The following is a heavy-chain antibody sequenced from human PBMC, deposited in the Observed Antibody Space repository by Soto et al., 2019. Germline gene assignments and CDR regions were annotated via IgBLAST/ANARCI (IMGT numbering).Heavy chain of an antibody. V-gene: IGHV4-39*01. CDR1: GGSISSSSYY. CDR2: IYYSGST. J-gene: IGHJ3*02. D-gene: IGHD6-13*01. Sequence: QLQLQESGPGLVKPSETLSLTCTVSGGSISSSSYYWGWIRQPPGKGLEWIGSIYYSGSTYYNPSLKSRVTVSVDTSKNQFSLKLSSVPAADTAVYYCARPNPRWTAAGYDAFDIWGQGTMVTVSS. CDR3: ARPNPRWTAAGYDAFDI.